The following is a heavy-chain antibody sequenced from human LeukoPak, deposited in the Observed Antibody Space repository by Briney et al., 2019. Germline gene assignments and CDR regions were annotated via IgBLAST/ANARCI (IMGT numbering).Heavy chain of an antibody. Sequence: ASVKVSCKASGYTFTSYDINWVRQATGQGLEWMGWMNPNSGNTGYAQKLQGRVTMTTDTSTSTAYMELRSLRSDDTAVYYCARDTGGGSYHLNWGQGTLVTVSS. V-gene: IGHV1-8*01. CDR2: MNPNSGNT. CDR3: ARDTGGGSYHLN. D-gene: IGHD2-15*01. J-gene: IGHJ4*02. CDR1: GYTFTSYD.